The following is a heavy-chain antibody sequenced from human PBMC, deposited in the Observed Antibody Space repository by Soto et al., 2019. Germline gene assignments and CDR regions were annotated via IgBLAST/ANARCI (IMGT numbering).Heavy chain of an antibody. CDR2: IWYDGNNK. CDR3: VRDHSNPYYFDS. CDR1: GFIFSSYG. J-gene: IGHJ4*02. V-gene: IGHV3-33*01. Sequence: QVQLVESGGGVVQPGRSLRLSCVASGFIFSSYGMHWVRQAPGKGLEWVAVIWYDGNNKYYADSVKGRFTISRDNSKNKLYMQMNSLRDEDTAVYYCVRDHSNPYYFDSWGQGTLVTVSS. D-gene: IGHD7-27*01.